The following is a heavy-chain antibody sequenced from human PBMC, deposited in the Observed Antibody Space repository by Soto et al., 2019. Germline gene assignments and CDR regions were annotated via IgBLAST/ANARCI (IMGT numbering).Heavy chain of an antibody. Sequence: QSGPTLVNPTQTLTLTCTFSGFSLSTSGVGVGWIRQPPGKALEWVALIYWDDDKRYSPSLKSRLTITKDTSKNQVVLTMTNVEPVDTATYYCAHRTGRGVSYYYYGMDVWGQGTTVTVSS. J-gene: IGHJ6*02. CDR3: AHRTGRGVSYYYYGMDV. V-gene: IGHV2-5*02. CDR1: GFSLSTSGVG. D-gene: IGHD3-10*01. CDR2: IYWDDDK.